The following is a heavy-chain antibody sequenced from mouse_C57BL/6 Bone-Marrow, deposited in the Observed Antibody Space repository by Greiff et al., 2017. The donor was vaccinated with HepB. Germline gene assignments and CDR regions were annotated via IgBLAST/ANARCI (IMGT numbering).Heavy chain of an antibody. CDR3: ARGTYSFFDY. V-gene: IGHV1-50*01. D-gene: IGHD1-1*01. CDR1: GYTFTSYW. J-gene: IGHJ2*01. CDR2: IDPSDSYT. Sequence: VQLQQPGAELVKPGASVKLSCKASGYTFTSYWMQWVKQRPGQGLEWIGEIDPSDSYTNYNQKFKGKATLTVDTSSSTAYMQLSSLTSEDSAVYYCARGTYSFFDYWGQGTTLTVSS.